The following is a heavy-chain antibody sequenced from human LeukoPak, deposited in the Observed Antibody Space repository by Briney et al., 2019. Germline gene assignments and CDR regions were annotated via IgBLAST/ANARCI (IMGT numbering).Heavy chain of an antibody. CDR2: ISSYNGNT. J-gene: IGHJ3*02. CDR3: ASLKNYYDSSGYLVTDAFDI. V-gene: IGHV1-18*01. Sequence: ASVKVSCKASGYTFTSYGISWVRQAPGQGLEWMGWISSYNGNTNYAQKLQGRVTMTTDTSTSTAYMELRSLKSDDTAVYYCASLKNYYDSSGYLVTDAFDIWGQGTMVTVSS. CDR1: GYTFTSYG. D-gene: IGHD3-22*01.